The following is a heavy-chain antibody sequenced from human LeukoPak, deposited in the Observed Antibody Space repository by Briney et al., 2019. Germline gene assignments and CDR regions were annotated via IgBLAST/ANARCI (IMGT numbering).Heavy chain of an antibody. CDR3: ARATSRGIVVVPAFDP. CDR2: IYTSGST. CDR1: GGSISSYY. D-gene: IGHD2-2*01. J-gene: IGHJ5*02. Sequence: SETLSLTCTVSGGSISSYYWSWIRKPAGKGLEWIGRIYTSGSTNYNPSLKSRVTMSVDTSKNQFSLKLSSVIAADTAVYYCARATSRGIVVVPAFDPWGQGTLVTVSS. V-gene: IGHV4-4*07.